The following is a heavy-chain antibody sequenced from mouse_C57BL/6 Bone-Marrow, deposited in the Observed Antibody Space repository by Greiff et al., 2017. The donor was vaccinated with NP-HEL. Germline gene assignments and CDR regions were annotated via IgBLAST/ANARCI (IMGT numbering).Heavy chain of an antibody. Sequence: EVKLVESGGDLVKPGGSLKLFCAASGFTFSSYGMSWVRQTPDKRLEWVATISSGGSYTYYPDSVKGRFTISRDNAKNTLYLQMSSLKSEDTAMYYCASLYAMDYWGQGTSVTVSS. CDR2: ISSGGSYT. CDR1: GFTFSSYG. CDR3: ASLYAMDY. J-gene: IGHJ4*01. V-gene: IGHV5-6*01.